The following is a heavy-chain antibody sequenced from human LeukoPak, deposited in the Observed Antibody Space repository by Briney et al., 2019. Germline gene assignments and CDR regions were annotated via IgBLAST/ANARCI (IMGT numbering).Heavy chain of an antibody. J-gene: IGHJ4*02. CDR1: GGSISSYY. CDR3: ARHSIVPAFDY. CDR2: IYYSGST. V-gene: IGHV4-59*08. D-gene: IGHD3-16*02. Sequence: PSETLSLTCTVTGGSISSYYWSWIRQPPGKGLEWIGYIYYSGSTNYNPSLKSRVTISVDTSKNQFSLKLSSVTAADTAVYYCARHSIVPAFDYWGQGTLVTVSS.